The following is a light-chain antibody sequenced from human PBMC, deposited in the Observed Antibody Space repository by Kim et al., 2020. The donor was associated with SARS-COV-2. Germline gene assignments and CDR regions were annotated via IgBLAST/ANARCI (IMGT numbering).Light chain of an antibody. V-gene: IGLV3-21*04. J-gene: IGLJ6*01. CDR2: YDS. CDR3: QVWDSGSDDHV. CDR1: NIGSKS. Sequence: SYELTQPPSVSVAPGKTARITCGGNNIGSKSVHWYQQKPGQAPVLVIYYDSDRPSGIPERFSGSNSGTTATLTISRVEAGDEADYYCQVWDSGSDDHVFG.